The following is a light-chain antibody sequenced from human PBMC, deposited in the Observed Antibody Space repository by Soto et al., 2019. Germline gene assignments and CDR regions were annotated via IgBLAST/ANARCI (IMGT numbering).Light chain of an antibody. J-gene: IGKJ5*01. CDR3: QHNYGTPA. Sequence: DIQMTQSPSSLSASVGDRVTITCRASQTISSPLSWYQQKPGKVPELLIYATSRLQSGVPSRFSGSRSGTDFTLTISSLQPEDFATYYCQHNYGTPAFGRGTRLEIK. CDR1: QTISSP. CDR2: ATS. V-gene: IGKV1-39*01.